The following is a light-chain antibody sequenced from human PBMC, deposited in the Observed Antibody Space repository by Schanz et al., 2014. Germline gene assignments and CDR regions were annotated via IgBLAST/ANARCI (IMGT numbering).Light chain of an antibody. CDR3: SSYAGSNFVV. CDR2: EVS. J-gene: IGLJ2*01. Sequence: QSALTQPPSASGSPGQSVTISCTGTSSDVGGYNFVSWYQQHPGKVPKLLIFEVSQRPSGVPDRFSGSKSGITASLTVSGLQAEDEADYYCSSYAGSNFVVFGGGTKLTVL. CDR1: SSDVGGYNF. V-gene: IGLV2-8*01.